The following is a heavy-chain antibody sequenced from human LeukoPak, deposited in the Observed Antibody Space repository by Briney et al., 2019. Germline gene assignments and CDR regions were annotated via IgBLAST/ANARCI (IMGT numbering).Heavy chain of an antibody. J-gene: IGHJ6*03. CDR3: ARAGGTIFGVVTTMTYYMDV. D-gene: IGHD3-3*01. V-gene: IGHV3-21*01. CDR1: GFTFSSYS. CDR2: ISSSSSYI. Sequence: GGSLRLSCAASGFTFSSYSMNWVRQAPGKGLEWVSSISSSSSYIYYADSVKGRFTISGDNSKNTLYLQMNSLRAEDTAVYYCARAGGTIFGVVTTMTYYMDVWGKGTTVTVSS.